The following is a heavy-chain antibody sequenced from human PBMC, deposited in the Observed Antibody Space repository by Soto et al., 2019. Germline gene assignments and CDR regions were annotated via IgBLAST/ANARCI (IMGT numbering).Heavy chain of an antibody. CDR1: GYTFTSYA. CDR3: ARDTPYCSSTSCPQGPPNWFDP. J-gene: IGHJ5*02. CDR2: INAGNGNT. V-gene: IGHV1-3*01. D-gene: IGHD2-2*01. Sequence: ASGKVSCKASGYTFTSYAMHWVRQAPGQRLEWMGWINAGNGNTKYSQKFQGRVTITRDTSASTAYMELSSLRSEDTAVYYCARDTPYCSSTSCPQGPPNWFDPWGQGTLVTVSS.